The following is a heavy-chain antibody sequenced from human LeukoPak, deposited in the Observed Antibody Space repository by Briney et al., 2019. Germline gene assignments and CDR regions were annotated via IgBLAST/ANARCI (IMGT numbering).Heavy chain of an antibody. V-gene: IGHV1-58*02. J-gene: IGHJ5*02. CDR3: AADRRVYCSGGTCYVNWFDP. CDR2: IVVGSGNT. CDR1: GFSFSSSA. D-gene: IGHD2-15*01. Sequence: SVKVSCKASGFSFSSSAMQWVRQARGQRLEWIGWIVVGSGNTNYAQKFQERVTITRDMSTSTAYMELSSLRSEDTAVYFCAADRRVYCSGGTCYVNWFDPWGQGTLVTVSS.